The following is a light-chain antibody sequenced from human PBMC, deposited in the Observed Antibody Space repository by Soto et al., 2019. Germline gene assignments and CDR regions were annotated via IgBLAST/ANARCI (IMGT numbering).Light chain of an antibody. V-gene: IGLV2-14*01. Sequence: QSALTQPAYVSGSPGQSITIYCTGTSTDAGGYNYVSWYQQHPGKAPKHMIYEVSNRPSGVSNRFSGSKSGNTATLTISALQPEDEADYYYHSYAYNILVTFCGGTKLTVL. CDR1: STDAGGYNY. CDR2: EVS. CDR3: HSYAYNILVT. J-gene: IGLJ2*01.